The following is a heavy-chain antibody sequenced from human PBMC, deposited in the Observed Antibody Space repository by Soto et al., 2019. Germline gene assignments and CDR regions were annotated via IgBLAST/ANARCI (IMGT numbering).Heavy chain of an antibody. J-gene: IGHJ6*03. D-gene: IGHD6-13*01. CDR1: GGSFSGYY. V-gene: IGHV4-34*01. CDR3: ARGGRVRSSSWSYYYYYMDV. Sequence: NPSETLSLTCAVYGGSFSGYYWSWIRQPPGKGLEWIGEINHSGSTNYNPSLKSRVTISVDTSKNQFSLKLSSVTAADTAVYYCARGGRVRSSSWSYYYYYMDVWGKGTTVTVSS. CDR2: INHSGST.